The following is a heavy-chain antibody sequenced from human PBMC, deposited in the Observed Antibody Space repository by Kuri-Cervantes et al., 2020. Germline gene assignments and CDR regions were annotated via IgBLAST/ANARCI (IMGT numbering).Heavy chain of an antibody. V-gene: IGHV3-21*01. D-gene: IGHD3-3*01. CDR1: GFTFSSYS. J-gene: IGHJ3*02. CDR3: ARYGSGDFDI. CDR2: ISSSSGYI. Sequence: GGSLRLSCAASGFTFSSYSMNWVRQAPGKGLEWVSSISSSSGYIYYADSVKGRFTISRDNAKNSLYLQMNSLRAEDTAVYYCARYGSGDFDIWGQGTMVTVSS.